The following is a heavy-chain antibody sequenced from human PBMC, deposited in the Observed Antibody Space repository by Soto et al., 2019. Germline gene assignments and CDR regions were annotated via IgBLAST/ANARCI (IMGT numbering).Heavy chain of an antibody. V-gene: IGHV3-23*01. D-gene: IGHD2-2*01. Sequence: EVQLLESGGGLVQPGGSLRLSCAASGFTFSSYAMSWVRQASGKGLEWVSAISGSGGSTYYADSVKGRFTISRDNSKNTLYLQMNSLRAEDTAVYYCAKDASGVVPAAMPLDYWGQGTLVTVSS. CDR2: ISGSGGST. CDR3: AKDASGVVPAAMPLDY. CDR1: GFTFSSYA. J-gene: IGHJ4*02.